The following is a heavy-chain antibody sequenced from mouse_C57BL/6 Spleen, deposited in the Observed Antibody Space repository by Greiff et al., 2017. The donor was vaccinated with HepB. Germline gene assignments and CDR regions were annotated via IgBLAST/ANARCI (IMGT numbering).Heavy chain of an antibody. CDR1: GYTFTSYW. J-gene: IGHJ2*01. CDR3: AREGGY. CDR2: IDPSDSET. V-gene: IGHV1-52*01. Sequence: VQLQESGPELVKPGASVKLSCKASGYTFTSYWMHWVKQRPIQGLEWIGNIDPSDSETHYNQKFKDKATLTVDKSSSTAYMQLSSLTSEDSAVYYCAREGGYWGQGTTLTVSS.